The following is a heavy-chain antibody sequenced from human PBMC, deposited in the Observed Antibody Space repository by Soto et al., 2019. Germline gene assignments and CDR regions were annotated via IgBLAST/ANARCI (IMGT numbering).Heavy chain of an antibody. D-gene: IGHD2-21*01. Sequence: PGGSLRLSCAASGFTFSSYAMSWVRQAPGKGLEWVSAISGSGGSTYYADSVKGRFTISRDNSKNTLYLQMNSLRAEDTAVYYCAKDIIVVIAMRLDYWGQGTLVTVSS. CDR2: ISGSGGST. CDR3: AKDIIVVIAMRLDY. V-gene: IGHV3-23*01. J-gene: IGHJ4*02. CDR1: GFTFSSYA.